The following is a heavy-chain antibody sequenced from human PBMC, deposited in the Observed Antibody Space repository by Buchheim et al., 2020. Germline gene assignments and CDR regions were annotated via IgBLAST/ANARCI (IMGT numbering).Heavy chain of an antibody. D-gene: IGHD3-22*01. Sequence: EVQLVESGGGLVKPGGSLRLSCAASGFTFSNAWMSWVRQAPGKGLEWVGRIKSKTDGGTTDYAAPVKGRFTISRDDSKNTLYLQMNSLKTEDTAVYYCTTGYYDSSGYYPNWFDPWGQGTL. CDR1: GFTFSNAW. J-gene: IGHJ5*02. V-gene: IGHV3-15*01. CDR2: IKSKTDGGTT. CDR3: TTGYYDSSGYYPNWFDP.